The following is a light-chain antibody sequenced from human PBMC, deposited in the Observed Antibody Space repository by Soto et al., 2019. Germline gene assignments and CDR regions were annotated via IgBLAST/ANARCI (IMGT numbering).Light chain of an antibody. J-gene: IGLJ2*01. CDR2: SNN. CDR1: SSNIGSNA. Sequence: QSVLTQPPSASGTPGQRVTISCSGSSSNIGSNAVNWYQQLPGTAPKLLIYSNNERPSGVPDRLSGSKSGTSASLAISGLQSDYEADYYCAAWDDSLNAPVFGGGTKLTVL. V-gene: IGLV1-44*01. CDR3: AAWDDSLNAPV.